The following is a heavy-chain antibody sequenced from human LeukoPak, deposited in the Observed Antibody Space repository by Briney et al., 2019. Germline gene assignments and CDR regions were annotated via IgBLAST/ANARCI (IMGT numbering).Heavy chain of an antibody. CDR1: GYTFSDYY. CDR2: INPNNGGT. CDR3: ARAHRTSGTLDFDY. Sequence: ASVKVSCKASGYTFSDYYIHWVRQAPGQGLEWVGWINPNNGGTNYEQKLQGRVTMTRDTSITTAYMELSRLRSDNTAVYYCARAHRTSGTLDFDYWGQGTQVTVSS. V-gene: IGHV1-2*02. J-gene: IGHJ4*02. D-gene: IGHD3-10*01.